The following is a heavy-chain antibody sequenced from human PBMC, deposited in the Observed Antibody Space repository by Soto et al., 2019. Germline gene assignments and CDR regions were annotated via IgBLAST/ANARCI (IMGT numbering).Heavy chain of an antibody. CDR2: IYYSGST. V-gene: IGHV4-39*01. Sequence: SETLSLTCTVSGGSISSSSYYWGWIRQPPGKGLEWIGSIYYSGSTYYNPSLKSRVTISVDTSKNQFSLKLSSVTAADTAVYYCARLDMVRGVIRTFFDYWGQGTLVTVSS. CDR3: ARLDMVRGVIRTFFDY. CDR1: GGSISSSSYY. J-gene: IGHJ4*02. D-gene: IGHD3-10*01.